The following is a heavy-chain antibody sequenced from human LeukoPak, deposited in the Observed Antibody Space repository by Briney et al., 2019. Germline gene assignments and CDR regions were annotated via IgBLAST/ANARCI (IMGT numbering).Heavy chain of an antibody. V-gene: IGHV3-23*01. CDR3: AKRPDCSTTNCFRFEY. Sequence: PGGPLRLSCAASGFTFSTYAMSWVRQAPGQGLEWVSSISGDGGSTYYTESVKGRFTISRDNSKNTLYLQMNSLRAEDTAVYYRAKRPDCSTTNCFRFEYWGQGTLVTVSS. D-gene: IGHD2-2*01. CDR2: ISGDGGST. CDR1: GFTFSTYA. J-gene: IGHJ4*02.